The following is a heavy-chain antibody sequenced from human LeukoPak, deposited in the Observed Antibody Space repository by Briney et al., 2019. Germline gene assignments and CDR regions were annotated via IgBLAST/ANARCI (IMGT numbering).Heavy chain of an antibody. V-gene: IGHV1-18*01. CDR3: ARGGDMITFGGVIADYYMDV. CDR1: GYTFTSYG. Sequence: ASVKVSCKASGYTFTSYGISWVRQAPGQGLEWMGWISAYNGNTNYAQKLQGRVTMTTDTSTSTAYMELRSLRSDDTAVYYCARGGDMITFGGVIADYYMDVWGKGTTVTVSS. J-gene: IGHJ6*03. CDR2: ISAYNGNT. D-gene: IGHD3-16*02.